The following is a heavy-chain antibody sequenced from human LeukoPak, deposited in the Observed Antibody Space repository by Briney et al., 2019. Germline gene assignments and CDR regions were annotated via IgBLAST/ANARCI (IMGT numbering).Heavy chain of an antibody. D-gene: IGHD4-17*01. J-gene: IGHJ4*02. CDR1: GFTFSSYW. V-gene: IGHV3-7*01. CDR2: IKQDGSEK. Sequence: PGGSLRLYCAASGFTFSSYWMSWVRQAPGKGLEWVANIKQDGSEKYYVDSVKGRFTISRDNAKNSLYLQMNSLRAEDTAVYYCASHGDYLPDYFDYWGQGTLVTVSS. CDR3: ASHGDYLPDYFDY.